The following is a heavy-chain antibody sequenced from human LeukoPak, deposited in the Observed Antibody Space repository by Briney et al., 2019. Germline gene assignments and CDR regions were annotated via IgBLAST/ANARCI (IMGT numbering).Heavy chain of an antibody. CDR3: ARTTTVAGTSY. Sequence: SETLSLTCTVSGGSISSSSHYWGWIRQPPGKGLEWIGTIYYSGSTYYNPSLKSRVTISVDTSKNQFSLKLSSVTAADTAVYYCARTTTVAGTSYWGQGTLVTVSS. J-gene: IGHJ4*02. V-gene: IGHV4-39*01. CDR2: IYYSGST. D-gene: IGHD6-19*01. CDR1: GGSISSSSHY.